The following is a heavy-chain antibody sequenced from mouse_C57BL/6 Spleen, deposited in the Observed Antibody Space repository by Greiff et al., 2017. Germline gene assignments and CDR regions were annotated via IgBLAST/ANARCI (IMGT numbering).Heavy chain of an antibody. D-gene: IGHD3-2*02. Sequence: EVKLMESGAELVRPGASVKLSCTASGFNIKDYYMYWVKQRPEQGLEWIGRIDREDGDTEYAPKFPGKVTMTADTASNTAYLQLSSLTSEDTAVYYCTTTTAQARPFAYWGPGTLVTVSA. CDR1: GFNIKDYY. J-gene: IGHJ3*01. V-gene: IGHV14-1*01. CDR3: TTTTAQARPFAY. CDR2: IDREDGDT.